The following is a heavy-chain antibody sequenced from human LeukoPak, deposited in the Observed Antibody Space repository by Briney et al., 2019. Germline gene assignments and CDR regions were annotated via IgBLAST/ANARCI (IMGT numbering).Heavy chain of an antibody. CDR1: GYTFATYD. Sequence: VSVKVSCKASGYTFATYDINWVRQATGQGLEWMGWMNPHSGNAGYAQKFQGSVTITRNTSISTAYMELSSLRSEDTAVYYCARGDDRSGYNTFLDYWGQGTLVTVSS. CDR2: MNPHSGNA. V-gene: IGHV1-8*03. CDR3: ARGDDRSGYNTFLDY. J-gene: IGHJ4*02. D-gene: IGHD3-22*01.